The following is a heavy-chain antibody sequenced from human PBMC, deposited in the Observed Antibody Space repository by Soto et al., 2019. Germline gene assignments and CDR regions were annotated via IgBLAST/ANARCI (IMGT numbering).Heavy chain of an antibody. J-gene: IGHJ5*02. CDR2: IYATGTT. CDR3: VRDGTKTLRDWFDP. CDR1: GGSISGYY. D-gene: IGHD1-1*01. V-gene: IGHV4-4*07. Sequence: ETLSLTCTVSGGSISGYYWSWIRKSAGMGLEWIGRIYATGTTDYNPSLKSRVMMSVDTSKKQFSLKLRSVTAADTAVYYCVRDGTKTLRDWFDPWGQGISVTVSS.